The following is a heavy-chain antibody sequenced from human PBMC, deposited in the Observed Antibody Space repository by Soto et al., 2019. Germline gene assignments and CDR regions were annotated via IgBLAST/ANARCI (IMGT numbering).Heavy chain of an antibody. CDR3: ARVSPYYDYIWGSYRFEYYFDY. Sequence: GGSLRLSCAASGFTFSSYWMHWVRQAPGKGLVWVSRINSDGSSTSYADSVKGRFTISRDNAKNTLYLQMNSLRAEDTAVYYCARVSPYYDYIWGSYRFEYYFDYWGQGTLVTVSS. V-gene: IGHV3-74*01. D-gene: IGHD3-16*02. CDR2: INSDGSST. J-gene: IGHJ4*02. CDR1: GFTFSSYW.